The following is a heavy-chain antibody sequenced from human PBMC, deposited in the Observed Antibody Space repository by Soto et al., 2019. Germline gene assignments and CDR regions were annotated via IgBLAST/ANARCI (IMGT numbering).Heavy chain of an antibody. V-gene: IGHV3-23*01. CDR1: GFTFESCA. J-gene: IGHJ6*02. Sequence: GGSLRLSCAASGFTFESCAMSWVRQAPGKGLERVSSISGSGTTTYYAESVKGRFSVSRDNSRDTPYLQVNSLGADDTAVYFCAKQGALRPSDHFYELDVWGQGTTVTVSS. D-gene: IGHD5-12*01. CDR3: AKQGALRPSDHFYELDV. CDR2: ISGSGTTT.